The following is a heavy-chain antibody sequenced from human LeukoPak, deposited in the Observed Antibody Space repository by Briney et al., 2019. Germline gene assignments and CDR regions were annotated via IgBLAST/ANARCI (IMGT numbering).Heavy chain of an antibody. CDR3: ATSSSGWYSGAFDI. CDR1: GFTFSSYG. D-gene: IGHD6-19*01. CDR2: ISYDGSNK. V-gene: IGHV3-30*03. J-gene: IGHJ3*02. Sequence: LTGGSLRLSCAASGFTFSSYGMHWVRQAPGKGLEWVAVISYDGSNKYYADSVKGRFTISRDNSKNTLYLQMNSLRAEDTAVYYCATSSSGWYSGAFDIWGQGTMVTVSS.